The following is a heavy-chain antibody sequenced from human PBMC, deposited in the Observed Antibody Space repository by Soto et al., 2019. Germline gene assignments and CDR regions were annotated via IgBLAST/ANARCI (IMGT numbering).Heavy chain of an antibody. CDR1: GFTFSSYA. CDR2: IKQDGSQK. CDR3: ARHDYYDSSGSSYYGMDV. D-gene: IGHD3-22*01. V-gene: IGHV3-7*01. J-gene: IGHJ6*02. Sequence: PGGSLRLSCAASGFTFSSYAMHWVRQAPGKGLEWVANIKQDGSQKNYVDSVKGRVTISRDNAKNSLYLQMNSLRAEDTAVYYCARHDYYDSSGSSYYGMDVWGQGTTVT.